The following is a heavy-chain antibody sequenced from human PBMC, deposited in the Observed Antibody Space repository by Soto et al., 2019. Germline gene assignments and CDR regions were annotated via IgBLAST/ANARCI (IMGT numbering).Heavy chain of an antibody. CDR1: GGSISSGGYY. CDR2: IYYSGST. Sequence: QVQLQESGPGLVKPSQTLSLTCTVSGGSISSGGYYWSWIRQHPGKGLEWIGYIYYSGSTYYNPSLKSRVTISGDTSKNQFSLKLSSVTAADTAVYYCARADYGSGSSNYYYYYMDVWGKGTTVTVSS. CDR3: ARADYGSGSSNYYYYYMDV. D-gene: IGHD3-10*01. J-gene: IGHJ6*03. V-gene: IGHV4-31*03.